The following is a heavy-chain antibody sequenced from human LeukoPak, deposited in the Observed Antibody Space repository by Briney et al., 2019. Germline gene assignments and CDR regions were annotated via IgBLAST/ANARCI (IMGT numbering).Heavy chain of an antibody. CDR3: ARRQCTSSSCCLDY. D-gene: IGHD2-2*01. J-gene: IGHJ4*02. Sequence: PGGSLRLSCAASGFTFNIFAINWVRQAPGKGLEYVSAVSADGGSTYYANSVKGRFTISRDNSKNMLYLQMGSLRGDDMAVYYCARRQCTSSSCCLDYWGQGTLVTVSS. CDR1: GFTFNIFA. V-gene: IGHV3-64*01. CDR2: VSADGGST.